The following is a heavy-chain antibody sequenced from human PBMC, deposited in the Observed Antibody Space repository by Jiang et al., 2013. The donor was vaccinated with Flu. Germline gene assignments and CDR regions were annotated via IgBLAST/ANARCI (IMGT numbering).Heavy chain of an antibody. CDR2: INTYNGDT. D-gene: IGHD2-8*02. CDR3: ARVSGGAPVYYFDY. V-gene: IGHV1-18*01. Sequence: GAEVKKPGDSVKVSCMTSGYTFTSYGFTWVRQAPGQGLEWMGWINTYNGDTNYAQKLQGRVTMTTETSTSTAYMELRSLRSDDTAVYYCARVSGGAPVYYFDYWGQGALVTVSS. CDR1: GYTFTSYG. J-gene: IGHJ4*02.